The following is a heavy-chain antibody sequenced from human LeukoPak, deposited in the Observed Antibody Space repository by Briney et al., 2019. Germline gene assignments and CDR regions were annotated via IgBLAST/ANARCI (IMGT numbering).Heavy chain of an antibody. Sequence: ASVKVSSKASGYTFSDYYMHWVRQAPGEGLEWMGIISPSGDNANYTQKFQDRVAVTRDTSTSTVYMELSSLRSEDTAVYYCVRAADQYFDHWGQGTLVSVSS. CDR1: GYTFSDYY. V-gene: IGHV1-46*01. J-gene: IGHJ4*02. CDR3: VRAADQYFDH. CDR2: ISPSGDNA.